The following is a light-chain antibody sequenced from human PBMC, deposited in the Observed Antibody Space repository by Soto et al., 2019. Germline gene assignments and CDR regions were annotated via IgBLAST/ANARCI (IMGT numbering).Light chain of an antibody. J-gene: IGKJ1*01. V-gene: IGKV1-5*03. CDR1: QLISSS. Sequence: DIQMTQSPTTLSSSVGDSVTITCRASQLISSSLAWYQQKPGKPPKLLINKAARLERVVPSRFSGSEAGTVFPLTITRLQADDFASYYCQRYKNSWTFGQGTKVEIK. CDR3: QRYKNSWT. CDR2: KAA.